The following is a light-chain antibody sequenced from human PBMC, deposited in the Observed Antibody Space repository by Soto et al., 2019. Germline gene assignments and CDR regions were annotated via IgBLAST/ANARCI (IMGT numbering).Light chain of an antibody. CDR2: GAS. CDR3: QQYGSSPLT. J-gene: IGKJ4*01. CDR1: QSVSSSY. V-gene: IGKV3-20*01. Sequence: EIVLTQSPGTLALSPGERATLSCRASQSVSSSYLAWYQQKPGQAPRLLIYGASSRATGIPDRFSGSASGTDFTLTISRLESEDFAVYYCQQYGSSPLTFGGGTKVEIK.